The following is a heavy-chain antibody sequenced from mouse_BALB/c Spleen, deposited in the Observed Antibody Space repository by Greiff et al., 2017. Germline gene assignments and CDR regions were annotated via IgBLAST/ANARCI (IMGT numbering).Heavy chain of an antibody. V-gene: IGHV5-12-1*01. J-gene: IGHJ4*01. CDR1: GFAFSSYD. CDR2: ISSGGGST. Sequence: EVQVVESGGGLVKPGGSLKLSCAASGFAFSSYDMSWVRQTPEKRLEWVAYISSGGGSTYYPDTVKGRFTISRDNAKNTLYLQMSSLKSEDTAMYYCARRRGAYYRYDDAMDYWGQGTSVTVSS. D-gene: IGHD2-14*01. CDR3: ARRRGAYYRYDDAMDY.